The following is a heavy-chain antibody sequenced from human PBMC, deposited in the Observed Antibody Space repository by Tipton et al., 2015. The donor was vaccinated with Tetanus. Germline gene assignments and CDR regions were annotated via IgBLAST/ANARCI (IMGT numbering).Heavy chain of an antibody. CDR3: ARVQYFDWLLLDY. J-gene: IGHJ4*02. CDR2: IKQDGSEK. V-gene: IGHV3-7*01. D-gene: IGHD3-9*01. Sequence: SLRLSCAASGFTFSSYWMSWVRQAPGKGLEWVANIKQDGSEKYYVDSVKGRFTISRDNAKNSLYLQVNSLRAEDTAVYYCARVQYFDWLLLDYWGQGTLVTVSS. CDR1: GFTFSSYW.